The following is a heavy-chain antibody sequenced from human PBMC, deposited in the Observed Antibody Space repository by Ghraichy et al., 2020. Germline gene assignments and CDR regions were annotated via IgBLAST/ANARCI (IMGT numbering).Heavy chain of an antibody. Sequence: GGSLRLSCAASGFTFSSYSMNWVRQAPGKGLEWVSYISSSSSTIYYADSVKGRFTISRDNAKNSLYLQMNSLRDEDTAVYYCARHFETMVRGYYGMDVWGQWPTVTVSS. CDR2: ISSSSSTI. D-gene: IGHD3-10*01. J-gene: IGHJ6*02. CDR1: GFTFSSYS. V-gene: IGHV3-48*02. CDR3: ARHFETMVRGYYGMDV.